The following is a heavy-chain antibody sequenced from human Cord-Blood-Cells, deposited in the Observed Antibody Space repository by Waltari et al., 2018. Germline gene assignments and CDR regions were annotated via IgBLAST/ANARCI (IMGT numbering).Heavy chain of an antibody. CDR1: GGSISSGGYY. CDR2: IYYSGST. CDR3: ARERVLPGIAAAGNDAFDI. D-gene: IGHD6-13*01. Sequence: QVQLQESGPGLVKPSQTLSLTCTVSGGSISSGGYYWSWIRRHPGKGLEWIGYIYYSGSTYYNPSLKSRVTISVDTSKNQFSLKLSSVTAADTAVYYCARERVLPGIAAAGNDAFDIWGQGTMVTVSS. J-gene: IGHJ3*02. V-gene: IGHV4-31*03.